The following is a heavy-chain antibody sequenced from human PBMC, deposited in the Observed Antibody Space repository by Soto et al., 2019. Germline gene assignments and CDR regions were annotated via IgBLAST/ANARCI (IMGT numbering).Heavy chain of an antibody. V-gene: IGHV4-59*01. Sequence: QVQLQESGPGLVKPSETLSLTCTVSGGSISSYYWSWIRQPQGKGLEWIGYIYYSGSTNYNPSLKRRVTISVDTSKNQFSLKLSSVTAADTAVYYCARAWGYYFDYWCQGTLVTVSS. CDR2: IYYSGST. D-gene: IGHD3-16*01. CDR3: ARAWGYYFDY. CDR1: GGSISSYY. J-gene: IGHJ4*02.